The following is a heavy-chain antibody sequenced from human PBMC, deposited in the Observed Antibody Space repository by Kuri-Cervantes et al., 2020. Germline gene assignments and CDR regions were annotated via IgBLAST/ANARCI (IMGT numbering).Heavy chain of an antibody. J-gene: IGHJ6*02. D-gene: IGHD6-13*01. V-gene: IGHV1-8*01. Sequence: ASVKVSCKASGYSFTSYDINWVRQATGQGLEWMGWLNPNSGNTGYAQKFQGRVTMTRNTSISTAYMELSSLRSEDTAVYYCASPVAAPAYYGMDVWGQGTTVTVSS. CDR2: LNPNSGNT. CDR3: ASPVAAPAYYGMDV. CDR1: GYSFTSYD.